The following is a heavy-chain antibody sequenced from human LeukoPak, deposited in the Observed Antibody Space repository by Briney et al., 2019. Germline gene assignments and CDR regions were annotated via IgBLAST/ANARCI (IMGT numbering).Heavy chain of an antibody. CDR1: GFTFSSYA. J-gene: IGHJ4*02. CDR3: AKDHCSGGSCYRDY. D-gene: IGHD2-15*01. V-gene: IGHV3-23*01. CDR2: ISGSGGST. Sequence: GGSLRLSCAASGFTFSSYAMSWVRQAPGKGLEWVSAISGSGGSTYYADSVKGRFTISRDNSKNTLYLQMNSLRAEDTAVYYCAKDHCSGGSCYRDYWGQGTLVTVSS.